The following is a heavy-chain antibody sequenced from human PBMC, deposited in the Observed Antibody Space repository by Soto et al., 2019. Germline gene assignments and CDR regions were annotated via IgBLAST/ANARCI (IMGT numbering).Heavy chain of an antibody. CDR3: AKDSSAEVLAAVAGPNYYYYGMDV. CDR2: ISGSGGST. V-gene: IGHV3-23*01. D-gene: IGHD6-19*01. J-gene: IGHJ6*02. CDR1: GFTFSSYA. Sequence: GGSLRLSCAASGFTFSSYAMSWVRQAPGKGLEWVSAISGSGGSTYYADSVKGRFTISRDNSKNTLYLQMNSLRAEDTAVYYCAKDSSAEVLAAVAGPNYYYYGMDVWGQGTTVTVSS.